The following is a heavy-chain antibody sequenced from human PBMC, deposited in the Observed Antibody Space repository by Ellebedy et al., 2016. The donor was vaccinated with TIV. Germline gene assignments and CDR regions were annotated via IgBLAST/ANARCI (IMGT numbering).Heavy chain of an antibody. CDR2: IKEDGSQK. D-gene: IGHD1-1*01. V-gene: IGHV3-7*01. CDR1: GFTVTTNY. CDR3: ARSPWREASNFDY. Sequence: PGGSLRLSCAASGFTVTTNYMNWARQAPGKGPEWVANIKEDGSQKYYADSVEGRFTISRDNAKNSLYLQMNSLRVEDTAVYYCARSPWREASNFDYWGQGTLVTVSS. J-gene: IGHJ4*02.